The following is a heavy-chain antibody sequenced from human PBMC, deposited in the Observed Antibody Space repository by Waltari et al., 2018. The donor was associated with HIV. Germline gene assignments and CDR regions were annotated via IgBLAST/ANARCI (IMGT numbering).Heavy chain of an antibody. D-gene: IGHD3-10*01. J-gene: IGHJ5*02. CDR2: IYNSGST. CDR3: ARYVSYYYGSGSLHNWFDP. Sequence: HVQLQESGPGLVKTSETLSLTCPASGYSISIVYYWGWTRPPPARGLEWIGSIYNSGSTYYNPSLKSRVTISVDTSKNQCSLKLSSVTAADTAVYYCARYVSYYYGSGSLHNWFDPWGQGTLVTVSS. V-gene: IGHV4-38-2*01. CDR1: GYSISIVYY.